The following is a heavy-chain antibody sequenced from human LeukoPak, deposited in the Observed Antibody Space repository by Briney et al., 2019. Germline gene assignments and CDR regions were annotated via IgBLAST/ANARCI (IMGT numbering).Heavy chain of an antibody. CDR1: GYTFTHPG. J-gene: IGHJ4*02. V-gene: IGHV1-18*01. D-gene: IGHD6-19*01. CDR3: ARDPTYASGRYAYFDS. Sequence: ASVRVSCKASGYTFTHPGITWVRQAPGQGLEWMGWISAYNGDTHYAQNFQGRVTLTTDTSTSTAYMELRSLRSDDTAVYYCARDPTYASGRYAYFDSWGQGTLVTVSS. CDR2: ISAYNGDT.